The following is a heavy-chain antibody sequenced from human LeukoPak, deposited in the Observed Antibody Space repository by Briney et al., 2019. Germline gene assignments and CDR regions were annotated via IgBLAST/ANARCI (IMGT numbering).Heavy chain of an antibody. V-gene: IGHV1-69*13. CDR2: IIPIFGTA. Sequence: ASVKVSCKASGGTLSSYAISWVRQAPGQGLEWMGGIIPIFGTANYAQKFQGRVTITADESTSTAYMELSSLRSEDTAVYYCARSRQPVRYCSSTSCFDWFDPWGQGTLVTVSS. J-gene: IGHJ5*02. CDR3: ARSRQPVRYCSSTSCFDWFDP. CDR1: GGTLSSYA. D-gene: IGHD2-2*01.